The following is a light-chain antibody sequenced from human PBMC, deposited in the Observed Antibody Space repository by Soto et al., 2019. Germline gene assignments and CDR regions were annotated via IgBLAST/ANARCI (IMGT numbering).Light chain of an antibody. CDR1: SSDVGGYNF. J-gene: IGLJ2*01. CDR3: SSYTNSSTLVG. V-gene: IGLV2-14*01. CDR2: EVS. Sequence: QSALTQPVSVSGSPGQSITFSCTGTSSDVGGYNFVSWYQHHPGKAPKLIIYEVSNRPSGVSNRFSASKSGNTASLTISGLQAEDEADYYCSSYTNSSTLVGFGGGTKLTVL.